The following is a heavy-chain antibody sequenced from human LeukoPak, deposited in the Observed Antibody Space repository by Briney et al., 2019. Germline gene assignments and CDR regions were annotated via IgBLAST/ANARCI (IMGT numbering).Heavy chain of an antibody. CDR2: INPSGGST. CDR1: GYPFTSYY. Sequence: ASVKVSCEASGYPFTSYYIHWVRQAPGQGLEWMGIINPSGGSTNYAQKFQGRVTMTRDTSTSTLYMELSSLRPEDTALYYCATIEYWGQGTLVTVSS. V-gene: IGHV1-46*01. CDR3: ATIEY. J-gene: IGHJ4*02.